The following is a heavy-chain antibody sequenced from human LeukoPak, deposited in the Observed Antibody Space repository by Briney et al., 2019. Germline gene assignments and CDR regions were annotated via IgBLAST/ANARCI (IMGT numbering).Heavy chain of an antibody. CDR3: ARAPDWYFDP. CDR1: GGSISSGSYY. J-gene: IGHJ2*01. D-gene: IGHD2-2*01. CDR2: IYTSGST. V-gene: IGHV4-61*02. Sequence: SETLSLTCTVSGGSISSGSYYWSWIRQPAGKGLEWIGRIYTSGSTNYNPPLKSRVTIPVDTSKNQFSLKLSSVTAADAAVYYCARAPDWYFDPWGRGTLVTVSS.